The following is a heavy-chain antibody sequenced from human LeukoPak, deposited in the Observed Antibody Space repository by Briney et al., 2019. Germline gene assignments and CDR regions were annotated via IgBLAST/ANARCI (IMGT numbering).Heavy chain of an antibody. Sequence: GGPRKISCKGSGYRFTSYSFGGVGQMPGKGLEWMELIYPVHSDNRNSPSFQGQVTISADKSISTAYLQWSSLKASDTAMYCCARRRDGYNTYFFDHWGQGTLVTVSS. CDR2: IYPVHSDN. CDR3: ARRRDGYNTYFFDH. J-gene: IGHJ4*02. V-gene: IGHV5-51*01. D-gene: IGHD5-24*01. CDR1: GYRFTSYS.